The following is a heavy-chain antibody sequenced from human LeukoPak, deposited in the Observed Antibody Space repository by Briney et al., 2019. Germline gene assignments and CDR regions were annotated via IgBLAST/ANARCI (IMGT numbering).Heavy chain of an antibody. CDR2: ISAYNGNT. J-gene: IGHJ5*02. CDR3: ARAFVSGKYNWFDP. CDR1: GYTFTSYG. V-gene: IGHV1-18*01. D-gene: IGHD3-16*01. Sequence: ASVKVSCKASGYTFTSYGIIWVRQAPGQGREWMGWISAYNGNTNYAQKLQGRVTMTTDTSTSTAYMELRSLRSDDTAVYYCARAFVSGKYNWFDPWGQGTLVTVSS.